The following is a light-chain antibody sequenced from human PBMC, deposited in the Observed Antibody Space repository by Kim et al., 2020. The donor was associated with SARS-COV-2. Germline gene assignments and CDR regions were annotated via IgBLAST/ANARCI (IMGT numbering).Light chain of an antibody. J-gene: IGLJ2*01. CDR1: SGSIASNY. Sequence: NFMLTQPHSVSESPGKTVTISCTRSSGSIASNYVQWYQLRPGSAPTTVIYEDNQRPSGVPDRFSGSIDSSSNAASLTISGLKTEDEADYYCQSYDSSNPVVFGGGTKLTV. CDR2: EDN. V-gene: IGLV6-57*04. CDR3: QSYDSSNPVV.